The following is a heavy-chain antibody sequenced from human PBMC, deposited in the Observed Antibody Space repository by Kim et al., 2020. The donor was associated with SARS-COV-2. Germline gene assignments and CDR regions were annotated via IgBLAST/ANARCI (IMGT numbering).Heavy chain of an antibody. Sequence: ASVKVSCKASGYTFTGYYMHWVRQAPGQGLEWMGRINPNSGGTNYAQKFQGRVTMTRDTSISTAYMELSRLRSDDTAVYYCARDTEDYDILTGYYNVEFDYWGQGTLVTVSS. D-gene: IGHD3-9*01. J-gene: IGHJ4*02. CDR1: GYTFTGYY. CDR2: INPNSGGT. CDR3: ARDTEDYDILTGYYNVEFDY. V-gene: IGHV1-2*06.